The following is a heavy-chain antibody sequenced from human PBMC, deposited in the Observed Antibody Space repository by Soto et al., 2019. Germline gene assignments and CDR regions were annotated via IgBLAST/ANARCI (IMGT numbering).Heavy chain of an antibody. V-gene: IGHV3-23*01. CDR3: AKDLRPYYDFWSGPPGMDV. D-gene: IGHD3-3*01. J-gene: IGHJ6*02. CDR1: VFTFSSYA. CDR2: ISGSGGST. Sequence: GGSLRLSCAASVFTFSSYAMIWVRQAPGKGLEWVSAISGSGGSTYYADSVKGRFTISRDNSKNTLYLQMNSLRAEDTAVYYCAKDLRPYYDFWSGPPGMDVWGQGTTVTVSS.